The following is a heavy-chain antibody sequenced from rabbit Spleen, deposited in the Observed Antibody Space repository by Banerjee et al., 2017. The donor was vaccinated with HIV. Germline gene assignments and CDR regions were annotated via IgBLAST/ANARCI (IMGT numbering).Heavy chain of an antibody. CDR2: IYVGSDGSA. CDR1: GFSFSSSYY. J-gene: IGHJ4*01. Sequence: QQLEESGGDLVKPGASLTLTCTASGFSFSSSYYMCWVRQAPGKRPEWIACIYVGSDGSAYYANWAKGRFTISKTSSTTVTLQMTSLTDADTATYFCARTAYAVGSVYYRTALWGQGTLVTVS. V-gene: IGHV1S40*01. CDR3: ARTAYAVGSVYYRTAL. D-gene: IGHD1-1*01.